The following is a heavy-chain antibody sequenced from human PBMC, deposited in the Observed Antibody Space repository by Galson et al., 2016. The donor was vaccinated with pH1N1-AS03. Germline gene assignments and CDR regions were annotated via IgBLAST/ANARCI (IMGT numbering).Heavy chain of an antibody. V-gene: IGHV2-70*01. CDR3: ARIRGGADLSIGMDV. Sequence: PALVKPTQTLTLTCTFSGFSLTSSGMSVSWIRRSPGKTLEWLAVIDWDGERHYSTSLKTRLTISKDTSKNLVVLKMTNMDTVDTATYYCARIRGGADLSIGMDVWGQGTTVTVSS. J-gene: IGHJ6*02. CDR1: GFSLTSSGMS. D-gene: IGHD2-21*01. CDR2: IDWDGER.